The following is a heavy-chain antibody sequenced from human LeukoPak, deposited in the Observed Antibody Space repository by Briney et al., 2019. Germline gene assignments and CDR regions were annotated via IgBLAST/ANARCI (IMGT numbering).Heavy chain of an antibody. J-gene: IGHJ4*02. CDR2: ISGSGGST. Sequence: GGSLRLSCAASGFTFNSYAMRWVRQAPGKGLEWVSAISGSGGSTYYADSVKGRFTISRDNSKNTLYLQMNSLRAEDTAVYYCAKREMATILDYWGQGTLVTVSS. CDR3: AKREMATILDY. D-gene: IGHD5-24*01. V-gene: IGHV3-23*01. CDR1: GFTFNSYA.